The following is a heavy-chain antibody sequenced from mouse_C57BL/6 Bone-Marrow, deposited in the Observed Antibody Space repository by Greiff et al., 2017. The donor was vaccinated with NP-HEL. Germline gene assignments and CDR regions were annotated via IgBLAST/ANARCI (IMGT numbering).Heavy chain of an antibody. CDR1: GYSFTSYY. D-gene: IGHD2-2*01. J-gene: IGHJ4*01. V-gene: IGHV1-66*01. CDR2: FYPGSGNT. CDR3: ARWGVTTSLYAMDY. Sequence: QVQLQQSGPELVKPGASVKISCKASGYSFTSYYIHWVKQRPGQGLEWIGWFYPGSGNTKYNEKFKGKATLTADTSSSTAYMQLSSLTSEDSAVYYCARWGVTTSLYAMDYWGQGTSVTVSS.